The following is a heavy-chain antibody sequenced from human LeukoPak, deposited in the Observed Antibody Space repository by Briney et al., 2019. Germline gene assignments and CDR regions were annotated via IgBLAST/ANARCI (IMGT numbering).Heavy chain of an antibody. V-gene: IGHV3-21*01. J-gene: IGHJ4*02. D-gene: IGHD3-16*01. CDR2: ISSSSSYI. CDR3: ARANEDGGDY. CDR1: GFTFSSYS. Sequence: GGSQRLSCAASGFTFSSYSMNWVRQAPGKGLEWVSSISSSSSYIYYADSVKGRFTISRDNAKNSLYLQMNSLRAEDTAVYYCARANEDGGDYWGQGTLVTVSS.